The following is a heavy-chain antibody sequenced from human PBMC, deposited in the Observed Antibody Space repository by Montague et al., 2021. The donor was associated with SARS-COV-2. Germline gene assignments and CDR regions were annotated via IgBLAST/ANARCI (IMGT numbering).Heavy chain of an antibody. J-gene: IGHJ4*02. CDR2: INHSGST. CDR1: GGSFSGYW. Sequence: SETLSLTCAVYGGSFSGYWWTWIRQSPGEGLEWIGGINHSGSTKYNPSLKSRVTISVDTSKNQFSLDLTSVTAADTAVYYCARGAPGYWGQGTLVTVSS. CDR3: ARGAPGY. V-gene: IGHV4-34*01.